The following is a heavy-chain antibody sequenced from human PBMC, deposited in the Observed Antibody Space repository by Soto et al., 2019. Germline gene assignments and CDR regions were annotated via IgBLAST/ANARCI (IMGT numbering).Heavy chain of an antibody. CDR2: ISGSGGST. CDR1: GFTFSSYA. V-gene: IGHV3-23*01. Sequence: GGSLRLSCAASGFTFSSYAMSWVRQAPGKGLEWVSAISGSGGSTYYADSVKGRFTISRDNSKNTLYLQMNSLRAEDTAVYYCAKDYDFWSGYSAGGSFYFDYWGQGTLGTGSS. J-gene: IGHJ4*02. D-gene: IGHD3-3*01. CDR3: AKDYDFWSGYSAGGSFYFDY.